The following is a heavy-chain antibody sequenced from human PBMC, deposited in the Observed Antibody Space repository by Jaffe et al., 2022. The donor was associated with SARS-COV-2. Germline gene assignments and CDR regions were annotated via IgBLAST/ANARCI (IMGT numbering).Heavy chain of an antibody. D-gene: IGHD2-21*01. CDR3: ASLMWQGYYFDY. CDR1: GGSISSYY. CDR2: IYYSGST. J-gene: IGHJ4*02. Sequence: QVQLQESGPGLVKPSETLSLTCTVSGGSISSYYWSWIRQPPGKGLEWIGYIYYSGSTNYNPSLKSRVTISVDTSKNQFSLKLSSVTAADTAVYYCASLMWQGYYFDYWGQGTLVTVSS. V-gene: IGHV4-59*08.